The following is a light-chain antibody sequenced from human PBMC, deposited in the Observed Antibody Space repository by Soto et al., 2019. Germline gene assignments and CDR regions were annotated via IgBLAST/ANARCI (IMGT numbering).Light chain of an antibody. J-gene: IGKJ1*01. CDR1: QSVNSSY. CDR2: GAS. V-gene: IGKV3-20*01. CDR3: QQYDDSPPWT. Sequence: LVLTQSPGTLSLSPGERATLSCRTSQSVNSSYLTWYQQKPGQAPRLLIYGASSRATGIPDRFSGDGSGTAFTLTSSRLEPEDFAVYYCQQYDDSPPWTFGQGTKVEIK.